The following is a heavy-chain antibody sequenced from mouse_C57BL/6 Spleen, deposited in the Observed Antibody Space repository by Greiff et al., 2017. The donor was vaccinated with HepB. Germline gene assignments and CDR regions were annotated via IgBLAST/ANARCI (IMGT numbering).Heavy chain of an antibody. Sequence: VQLQQSGAELVKPGASVKISCKASGYAFSSYWMNWVKQRPGKGLEWIGQIYPGDGDTNYNGKFKGKATLTADKSSSTAYMQLSSLTSEDSAVYCCAGALYDDDGGGYWYFDVWGTGTTVTVSS. D-gene: IGHD2-4*01. CDR3: AGALYDDDGGGYWYFDV. CDR1: GYAFSSYW. CDR2: IYPGDGDT. V-gene: IGHV1-80*01. J-gene: IGHJ1*03.